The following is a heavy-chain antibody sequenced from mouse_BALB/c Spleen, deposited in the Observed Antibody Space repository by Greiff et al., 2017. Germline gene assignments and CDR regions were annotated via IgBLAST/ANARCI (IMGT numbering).Heavy chain of an antibody. Sequence: QVQLQQSGPGLVKPGASVKISCTASGYSFTSYYLPWGKQRPGQGLEGIGWIFPGSGNTKYNEKFKGKATLTADTSSSTAYMQLSSLTSEDSAVYFCARDYRYYAMDDWGQGTSVTVSS. D-gene: IGHD2-14*01. V-gene: IGHV1-66*01. CDR3: ARDYRYYAMDD. CDR1: GYSFTSYY. CDR2: IFPGSGNT. J-gene: IGHJ4*01.